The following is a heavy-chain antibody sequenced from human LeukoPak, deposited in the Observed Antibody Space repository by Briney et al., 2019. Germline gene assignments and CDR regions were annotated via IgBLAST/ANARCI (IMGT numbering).Heavy chain of an antibody. Sequence: GGSLRLSCTASGFTFGDYAMSWVRQAPGRGLEWVGFIRSKAYGGTTEYAASVKGRFTISRDDSKSIAYLQMNSLKTEDTAVYYCTICHSSSWSGPYYYMDVWGKGTTVTVSS. CDR3: TICHSSSWSGPYYYMDV. D-gene: IGHD6-13*01. CDR2: IRSKAYGGTT. V-gene: IGHV3-49*04. J-gene: IGHJ6*03. CDR1: GFTFGDYA.